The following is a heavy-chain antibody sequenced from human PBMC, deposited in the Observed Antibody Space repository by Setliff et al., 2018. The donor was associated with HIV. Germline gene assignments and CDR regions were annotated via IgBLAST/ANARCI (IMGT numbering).Heavy chain of an antibody. Sequence: SETLSLTCTVSGGSISSSSYYWGWIRQPPGKGLEWIGTIYYSGNTNYSPSLKGRVTMSVDASKNQFSLKLRSVTAADTAVYFCARDKTTVTSGVFDSWGQGTRVTVSS. CDR3: ARDKTTVTSGVFDS. CDR2: IYYSGNT. CDR1: GGSISSSSYY. J-gene: IGHJ4*02. V-gene: IGHV4-39*07. D-gene: IGHD4-17*01.